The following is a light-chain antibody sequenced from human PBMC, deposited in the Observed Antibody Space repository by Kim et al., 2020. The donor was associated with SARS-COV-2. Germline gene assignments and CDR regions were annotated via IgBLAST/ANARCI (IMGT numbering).Light chain of an antibody. CDR2: GAS. V-gene: IGKV3-20*01. J-gene: IGKJ2*01. CDR3: QQYGSSPPYT. Sequence: PGERATLSCRASQSVSSSYLAWYQQKPGQAPRLLIYGASSRATGIPDRFSGSGSGTDFTLTIGRLEPEDFAVYYCQQYGSSPPYTFGQGTKLEI. CDR1: QSVSSSY.